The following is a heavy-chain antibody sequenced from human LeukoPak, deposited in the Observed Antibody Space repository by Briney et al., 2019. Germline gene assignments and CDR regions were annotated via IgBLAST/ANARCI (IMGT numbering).Heavy chain of an antibody. D-gene: IGHD2-8*01. CDR3: ARDSRPYCTNGICYTKNNWFDP. CDR1: GFTLSNYA. Sequence: GGSLRLSCAASGFTLSNYAMNWVRQAPAKGLEWVSYITSSGDTVHYADSVKGRFTISRDNAKNSLSLQMNSLRAEDTATYYCARDSRPYCTNGICYTKNNWFDPWGPGTLVTISS. CDR2: ITSSGDTV. J-gene: IGHJ5*02. V-gene: IGHV3-48*03.